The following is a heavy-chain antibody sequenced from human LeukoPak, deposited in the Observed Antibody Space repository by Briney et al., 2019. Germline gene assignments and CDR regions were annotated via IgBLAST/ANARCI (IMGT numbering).Heavy chain of an antibody. D-gene: IGHD1-26*01. V-gene: IGHV1-58*01. CDR1: GFTFTSSA. CDR3: ARDLRRKSGSYGDY. CDR2: IVVGSGNT. Sequence: SVKVSCKASGFTFTSSAVQWVRQARGQRLEWIGWIVVGSGNTNYAQKFQERVTITRDMSTSTAYMELRSLRSDDTAVYYCARDLRRKSGSYGDYWGQGTLVTVSS. J-gene: IGHJ4*02.